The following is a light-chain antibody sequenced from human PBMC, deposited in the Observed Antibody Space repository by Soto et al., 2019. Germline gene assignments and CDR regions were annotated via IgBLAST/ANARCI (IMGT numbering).Light chain of an antibody. CDR3: QQFNSYPLT. CDR1: QGISSY. V-gene: IGKV1-9*01. CDR2: GAS. J-gene: IGKJ4*01. Sequence: DIQLTQSPSFLSASVGDRVTITCRASQGISSYLAWYQQRPGKAPKLLIYGASTLQSGVPSRFGGSGSGTEFTLTISSLQPEDFTTYYCQQFNSYPLTFGGGTKVEIK.